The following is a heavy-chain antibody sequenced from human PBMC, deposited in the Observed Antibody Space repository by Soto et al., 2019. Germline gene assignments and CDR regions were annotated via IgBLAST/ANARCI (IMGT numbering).Heavy chain of an antibody. D-gene: IGHD3-16*01. V-gene: IGHV4-39*07. Sequence: SETLSLTCTVSGGSISSSSYYWGWIRQPPGKGLEWIGSIYYSGSTYYNPSLKSRVTMSLDASKNQLSLKLTSVTAADTAVYYCARDLNLAVAGSLINLFDPWGQGTMGTVSS. J-gene: IGHJ5*02. CDR2: IYYSGST. CDR3: ARDLNLAVAGSLINLFDP. CDR1: GGSISSSSYY.